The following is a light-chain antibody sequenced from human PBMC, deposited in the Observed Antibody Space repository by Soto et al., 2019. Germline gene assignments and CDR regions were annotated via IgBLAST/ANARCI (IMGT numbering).Light chain of an antibody. CDR3: QQYYGTPRT. CDR1: QSVLYSSNNKNY. V-gene: IGKV4-1*01. Sequence: DIVMTQSPDSLAVSLGGWATITCKSSQSVLYSSNNKNYLAWYQQKPGQPPKLLIYGASTRESGVPDRFSGSGSGTDFTLTISRLQAEDVAGYFCQQYYGTPRTFGRGTKVEIK. J-gene: IGKJ1*01. CDR2: GAS.